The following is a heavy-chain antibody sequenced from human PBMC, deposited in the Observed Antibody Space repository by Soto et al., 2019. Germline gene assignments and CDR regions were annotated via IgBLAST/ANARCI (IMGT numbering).Heavy chain of an antibody. J-gene: IGHJ5*02. CDR1: GYTFTSYG. CDR3: ARGVTIFGVATNWFDP. D-gene: IGHD3-3*01. Sequence: ASVKVSCKASGYTFTSYGISWVRQAPGQGLEWMGWISAYNGNTNYAQKLQGRVTMTTDTSTSTAYMELRSLRSDDMAVYYCARGVTIFGVATNWFDPWGQGTLVTVSS. CDR2: ISAYNGNT. V-gene: IGHV1-18*03.